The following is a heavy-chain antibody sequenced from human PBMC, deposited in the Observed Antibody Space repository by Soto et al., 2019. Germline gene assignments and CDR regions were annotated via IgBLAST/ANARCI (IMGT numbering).Heavy chain of an antibody. CDR3: ARDTLAYCGGDCPYFDY. D-gene: IGHD2-21*02. CDR1: GCNFRSYA. J-gene: IGHJ4*02. Sequence: GGSQRLSCTASGCNFRSYAMHWVRQATGKGLEWVANIKPDGSEKYYVDSVKGRFTISRDNAKNSLYLQMNSLRAEDTAVYYCARDTLAYCGGDCPYFDYWGQGTLVTVSS. CDR2: IKPDGSEK. V-gene: IGHV3-7*01.